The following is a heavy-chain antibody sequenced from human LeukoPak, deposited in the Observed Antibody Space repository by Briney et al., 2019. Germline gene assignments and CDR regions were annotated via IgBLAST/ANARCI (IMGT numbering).Heavy chain of an antibody. CDR1: GFTFSIYT. CDR2: ISSSSSYI. D-gene: IGHD3-10*01. J-gene: IGHJ4*02. V-gene: IGHV3-21*01. Sequence: GGSLRLSCAASGFTFSIYTMNWVRQAPGKGLEWVSSISSSSSYIYYADSVKGRFTISRDNAKNSLYLQMNSLRAEDTAIYYCAGYGSGSFWGQGTLVTVSS. CDR3: AGYGSGSF.